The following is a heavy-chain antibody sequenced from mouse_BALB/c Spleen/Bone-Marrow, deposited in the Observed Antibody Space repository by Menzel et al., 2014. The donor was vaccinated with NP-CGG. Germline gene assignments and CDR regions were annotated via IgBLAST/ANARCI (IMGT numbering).Heavy chain of an antibody. CDR1: GFNFSDYG. Sequence: DVKLVESGGGVVQPGGPRKLSCAASGFNFSDYGMAWVRLAPGKGPEWVAFISNLAYSIYYADTVTGRFTISRENAKNTLYLEMSSLRFEDTAMYYCTRDRGYDGGYYFDYWGQGTTLTVSS. CDR3: TRDRGYDGGYYFDY. CDR2: ISNLAYSI. V-gene: IGHV5-15*02. D-gene: IGHD2-2*01. J-gene: IGHJ2*01.